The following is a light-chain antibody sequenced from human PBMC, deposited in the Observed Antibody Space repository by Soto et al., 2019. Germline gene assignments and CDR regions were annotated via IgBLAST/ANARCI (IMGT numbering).Light chain of an antibody. Sequence: DIQMTQSPSTLSASVGDRVTITCRASQSISTWLAWYQQKPGKAPKFLIYKASSLESGVPSRFSGSGSGTEFTLTISSLQPHDFATYDKQQYNNWYSFGQGTKLEIK. CDR1: QSISTW. V-gene: IGKV1-5*03. CDR3: QQYNNWYS. CDR2: KAS. J-gene: IGKJ2*01.